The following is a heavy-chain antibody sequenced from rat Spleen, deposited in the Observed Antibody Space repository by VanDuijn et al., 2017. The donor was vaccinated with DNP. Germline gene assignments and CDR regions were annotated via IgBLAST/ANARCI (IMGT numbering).Heavy chain of an antibody. J-gene: IGHJ2*01. D-gene: IGHD1-9*01. CDR3: TTESTYYGYFDY. CDR2: ITSGRGST. V-gene: IGHV5-31*01. CDR1: GFTFNNYW. Sequence: EVQLVETGGGLVQPGRSLKLSCVASGFTFNNYWMIWIRQAPGRGLEWIASITSGRGSTSYPDSVKGRFTVSRDDVKNTLYLQMNSLRSEDTATYYCTTESTYYGYFDYWGQGVMVPVSS.